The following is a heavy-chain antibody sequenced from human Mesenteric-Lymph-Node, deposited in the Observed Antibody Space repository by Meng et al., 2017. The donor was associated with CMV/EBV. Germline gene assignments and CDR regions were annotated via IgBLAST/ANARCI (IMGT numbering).Heavy chain of an antibody. CDR2: IYSGNSST. V-gene: IGHV3-23*03. Sequence: GESLKISCAASGFTFSSYAMSWVRQAPGKGLEWVSVIYSGNSSTYYADSVKGRFTISRDNSKNTLYLQINSLRAEDTAVYYCAKDISGGSSRWYELDYWGQGTLVTVSS. D-gene: IGHD6-13*01. J-gene: IGHJ4*02. CDR1: GFTFSSYA. CDR3: AKDISGGSSRWYELDY.